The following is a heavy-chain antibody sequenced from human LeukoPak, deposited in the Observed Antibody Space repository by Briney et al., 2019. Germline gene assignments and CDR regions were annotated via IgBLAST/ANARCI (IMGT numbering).Heavy chain of an antibody. J-gene: IGHJ4*02. CDR1: GFTFSSYA. CDR2: ISGNSVST. D-gene: IGHD6-19*01. CDR3: AKSSGGWYYFVY. V-gene: IGHV3-23*01. Sequence: GGSLRLSCAASGFTFSSYAMGWVRQAPGKGLEWVSGISGNSVSTYYADSVKGRFTISRDNSKNTLYLQMNSLRAEDTAVYYCAKSSGGWYYFVYWGQGTLVTVSS.